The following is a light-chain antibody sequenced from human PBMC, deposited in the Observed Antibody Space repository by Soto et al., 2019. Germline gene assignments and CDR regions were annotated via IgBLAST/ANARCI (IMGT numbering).Light chain of an antibody. Sequence: QSALSQPASVSESPGQSITISCTGNSSDVGGYNYVSWYQQHPGKAPKLMIYEVSNRPSGVSNRFSGSKSGNTASLTISGLQAEDEADYYCSSYTSSSTLGVFGTGTKVTVL. CDR1: SSDVGGYNY. J-gene: IGLJ1*01. V-gene: IGLV2-14*01. CDR3: SSYTSSSTLGV. CDR2: EVS.